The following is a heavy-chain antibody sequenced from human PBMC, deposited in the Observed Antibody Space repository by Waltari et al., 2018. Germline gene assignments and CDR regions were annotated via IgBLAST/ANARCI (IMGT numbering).Heavy chain of an antibody. V-gene: IGHV2-5*02. J-gene: IGHJ4*02. CDR2: IYWDDDK. D-gene: IGHD5-18*01. CDR1: SGVG. Sequence: SGVGVGWIRQPPGKALEWLALIYWDDDKRYSPSLKSRLTITKDTSKNQVVLTMTNMDPVDTATYYCAHSTFDTAMVTYYFDYWGQGTLVTVSS. CDR3: AHSTFDTAMVTYYFDY.